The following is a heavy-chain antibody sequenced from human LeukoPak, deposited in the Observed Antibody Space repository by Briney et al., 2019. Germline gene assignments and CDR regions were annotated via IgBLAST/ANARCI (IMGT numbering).Heavy chain of an antibody. J-gene: IGHJ4*02. Sequence: SETLSLTCAVYGGSFSGYYWSRIRQPPGKGLEWIGEINHSGSTNYNPSLKSRVTISVETSKSQFSLKLTSVTAADTAVYYCAAQDYFGSGRVDWGQGTLVTVSS. CDR3: AAQDYFGSGRVD. D-gene: IGHD3-10*01. V-gene: IGHV4-34*01. CDR1: GGSFSGYY. CDR2: INHSGST.